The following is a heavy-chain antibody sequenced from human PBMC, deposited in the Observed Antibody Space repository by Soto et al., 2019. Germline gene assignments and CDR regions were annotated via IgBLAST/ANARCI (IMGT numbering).Heavy chain of an antibody. V-gene: IGHV3-23*01. CDR2: ISYIDGNT. Sequence: EVQLLESGGDLVQPGGSLRLSCAVSGFSFSAYGMTWVRQAPGKGLEWVASISYIDGNTYYGGSVKGRFTVSRDNSKNTLFLQLNSLRAEDTAVYYCATPPRGTSRGQDGFDVWGRGTMVTVSS. CDR3: ATPPRGTSRGQDGFDV. D-gene: IGHD3-16*02. J-gene: IGHJ3*01. CDR1: GFSFSAYG.